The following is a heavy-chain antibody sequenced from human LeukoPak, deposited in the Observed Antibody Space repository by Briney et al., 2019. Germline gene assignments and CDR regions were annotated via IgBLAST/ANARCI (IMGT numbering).Heavy chain of an antibody. D-gene: IGHD3-16*02. CDR3: ARDQYDSVWDSHRPYFDY. V-gene: IGHV1-18*01. CDR1: GYTFSSYG. Sequence: ASVKVSCKASGYTFSSYGISWVRQAPGQGLEWMGWINIYKGNTKYAQKFQGRVTMTTDTSTSTANMEVTSLRSDDTAVYYCARDQYDSVWDSHRPYFDYWGQGTLVTVSS. CDR2: INIYKGNT. J-gene: IGHJ4*02.